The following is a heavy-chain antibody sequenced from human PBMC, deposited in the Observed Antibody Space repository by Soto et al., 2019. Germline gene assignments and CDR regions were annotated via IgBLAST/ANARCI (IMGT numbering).Heavy chain of an antibody. D-gene: IGHD6-13*01. Sequence: VQLVESGGGLVQPGGSLRLSCAVSGVTVSSDYMTWVRQAPGKGLEWVAVISYDGSNKYYADSVKGRFTISRDNSKNTLYLQMNSLRAEDTAVYYCAKVGGDEYSSSWYSYYYYGMDVWGQGTTVTVSS. CDR2: ISYDGSNK. J-gene: IGHJ6*02. V-gene: IGHV3-30*18. CDR1: GVTVSSDY. CDR3: AKVGGDEYSSSWYSYYYYGMDV.